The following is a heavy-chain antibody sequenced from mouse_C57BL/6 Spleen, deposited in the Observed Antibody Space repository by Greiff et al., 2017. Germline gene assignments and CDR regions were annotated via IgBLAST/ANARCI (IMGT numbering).Heavy chain of an antibody. D-gene: IGHD2-5*01. V-gene: IGHV1-82*01. Sequence: VQLQPSGPELVKPGASVKISCKASGYAFSSSWMNWVKQRPGKGLEWIGRIYPGDGDTNYNGKFKGKATLTADKSSSTAYMQLSSLTSEDSAVYFCARRQAYYSNYYAMDYWGQGTSVTVSS. CDR1: GYAFSSSW. CDR3: ARRQAYYSNYYAMDY. J-gene: IGHJ4*01. CDR2: IYPGDGDT.